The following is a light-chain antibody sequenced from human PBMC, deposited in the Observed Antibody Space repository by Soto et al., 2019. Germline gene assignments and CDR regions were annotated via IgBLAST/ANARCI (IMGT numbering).Light chain of an antibody. CDR1: QTIYNY. Sequence: DVQMTQSPSSLSASVGDRVTITCRASQTIYNYLNWYQQKPGKAPKLLIYGASSLHSGVPSRFSGSGSGTDFTLTISSLQPEDFATYYCQQANSFPLTFGGGTKVDIK. V-gene: IGKV1-12*01. CDR3: QQANSFPLT. J-gene: IGKJ4*01. CDR2: GAS.